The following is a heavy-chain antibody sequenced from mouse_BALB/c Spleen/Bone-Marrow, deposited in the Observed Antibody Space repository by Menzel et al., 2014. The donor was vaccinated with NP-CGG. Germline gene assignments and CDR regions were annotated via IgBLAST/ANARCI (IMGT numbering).Heavy chain of an antibody. D-gene: IGHD1-1*01. Sequence: EVKLMESGPGLVKPGASVKVSCKASGYSFTDYNMYWVKQSHGKSLEWIGYIDPYNGGTSYNQKFKGKATLTVDKSSSTAFMHLNSLTSEDSAVYYCARCPPIYGSRYPAWFAYWGQGTLVTVSA. CDR2: IDPYNGGT. V-gene: IGHV1S135*01. CDR3: ARCPPIYGSRYPAWFAY. J-gene: IGHJ3*01. CDR1: GYSFTDYN.